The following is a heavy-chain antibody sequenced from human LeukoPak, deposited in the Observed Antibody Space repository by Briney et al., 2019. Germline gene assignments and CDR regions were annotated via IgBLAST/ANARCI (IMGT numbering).Heavy chain of an antibody. V-gene: IGHV3-23*01. CDR1: GFTFSSYA. D-gene: IGHD5-12*01. J-gene: IGHJ4*02. Sequence: PGGSLRLSCAASGFTFSSYAMSWVRQASGKGLEWVSAISGSGGSTYYADSVKGRFTISRDNSKNTLYLQMNSLRAEDTAVYYCAKGLSGYNKYYFDYWGQGTLVTVSS. CDR3: AKGLSGYNKYYFDY. CDR2: ISGSGGST.